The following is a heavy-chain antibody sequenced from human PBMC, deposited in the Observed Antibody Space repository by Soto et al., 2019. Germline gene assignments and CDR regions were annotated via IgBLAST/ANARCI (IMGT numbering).Heavy chain of an antibody. D-gene: IGHD2-15*01. Sequence: KPSETLSLTCTVSGGSVSSGSYYWSWIRQPPGKGLEWIGYIYYSGSTNYNPSLKSRVTISVDTSKNQFSLKLSSVPAADTAVYYCASLLGVVTTLSWFDPWGQGTLVTVSS. J-gene: IGHJ5*02. CDR1: GGSVSSGSYY. V-gene: IGHV4-61*01. CDR2: IYYSGST. CDR3: ASLLGVVTTLSWFDP.